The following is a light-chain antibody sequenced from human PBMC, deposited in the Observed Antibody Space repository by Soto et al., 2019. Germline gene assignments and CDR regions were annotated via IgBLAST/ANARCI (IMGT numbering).Light chain of an antibody. CDR2: GVS. CDR3: QQYGNSPFT. CDR1: QSVSSNY. J-gene: IGKJ3*01. V-gene: IGKV3-20*01. Sequence: EIVLTQSPGTLSLSPGERATLSCRASQSVSSNYLAWYQQKPGQAPRLLIYGVSSRATGIPDRFSGSGSGTEFTLTISRLEPEDFAVYYCQQYGNSPFTFGPGTKVDIK.